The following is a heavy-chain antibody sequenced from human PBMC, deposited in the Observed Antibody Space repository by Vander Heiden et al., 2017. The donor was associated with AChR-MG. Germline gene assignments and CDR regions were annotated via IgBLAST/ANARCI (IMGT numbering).Heavy chain of an antibody. CDR1: GFTFSDYS. CDR2: ITGSSRTI. V-gene: IGHV3-48*01. J-gene: IGHJ4*02. CDR3: ARSSGHFDY. D-gene: IGHD2-15*01. Sequence: EVQLVESGGGLVQPGGSLRLSCAASGFTFSDYSMNWVRQAPGKGLEWIAYITGSSRTIYYADSVKGRFTISRDNAKNSLYLKVHSLRAEDTAVYYCARSSGHFDYWGQGTLVTVSS.